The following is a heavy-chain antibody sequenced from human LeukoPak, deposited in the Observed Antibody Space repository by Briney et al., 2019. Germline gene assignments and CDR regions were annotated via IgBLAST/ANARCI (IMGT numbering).Heavy chain of an antibody. V-gene: IGHV1-69*17. D-gene: IGHD6-25*01. J-gene: IGHJ3*02. CDR1: GGIFSKYG. CDR2: IIPTFDIA. CDR3: ARDRRGGDAFDI. Sequence: SVKVSCKASGGIFSKYGISWVRQAPGQGLEWMGWIIPTFDIANYAQKFQGRVTISADKSTSTDYMELSSLRFEDTAMYYCARDRRGGDAFDIWGQGAMVTVSS.